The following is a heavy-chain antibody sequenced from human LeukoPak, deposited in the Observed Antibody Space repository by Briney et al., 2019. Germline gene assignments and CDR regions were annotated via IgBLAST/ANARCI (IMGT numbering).Heavy chain of an antibody. CDR3: AIRYSSSWHSDAFDI. CDR1: GYSISSGYY. J-gene: IGHJ3*02. D-gene: IGHD6-13*01. Sequence: SETLSLTCTVSGYSISSGYYWGWIRQPPGKGLQWIGSIYQSGSTSWIGSIYHSGSTSYNPSLKSRVTISVDTSKNQFSLKLSSVTAADTAVYYCAIRYSSSWHSDAFDIWGQGTMVTVSS. V-gene: IGHV4-38-2*02. CDR2: IYHSGST.